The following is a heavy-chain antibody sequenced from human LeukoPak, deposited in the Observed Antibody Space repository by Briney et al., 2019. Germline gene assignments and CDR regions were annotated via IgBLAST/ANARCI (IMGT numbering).Heavy chain of an antibody. D-gene: IGHD3-22*01. CDR2: ISAYNGNT. Sequence: ASVKVSCKASGYTFTSYGISWVRQAPGQGLEWMGWISAYNGNTNYAQKLQGRVTMTTDTSTSTAYMELRSLRSDDTAVYYCARAPYYYDSSGPKFDYWGQGTLVTVSS. J-gene: IGHJ4*02. V-gene: IGHV1-18*01. CDR1: GYTFTSYG. CDR3: ARAPYYYDSSGPKFDY.